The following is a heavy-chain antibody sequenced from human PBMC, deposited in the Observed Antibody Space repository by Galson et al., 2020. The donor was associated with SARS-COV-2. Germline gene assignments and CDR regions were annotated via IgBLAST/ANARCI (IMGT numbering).Heavy chain of an antibody. CDR2: ISYSGST. J-gene: IGHJ4*02. CDR1: GGSISSSSYY. D-gene: IGHD1-20*01. Sequence: SQTLSLTCTVSGGSISSSSYYWGWIRQPPGKGLGWIGSISYSGSTYYTPSLKSRVTISVDTPKNQVSLKLCSVTPADTAVYYCARDEYNRNYLNYGGQGTLVTVAS. V-gene: IGHV4-39*07. CDR3: ARDEYNRNYLNY.